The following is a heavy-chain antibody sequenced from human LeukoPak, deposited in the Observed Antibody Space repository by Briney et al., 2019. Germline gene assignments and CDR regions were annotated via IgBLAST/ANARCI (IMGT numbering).Heavy chain of an antibody. D-gene: IGHD3-10*01. CDR1: GFTFSSYA. V-gene: IGHV3-23*01. Sequence: GGSLRLSCAASGFTFSSYAMSWVRQAPGKGLEWVSAISSSGGSTYYADSVKGRFTISRDNSKNTLYLQMNSLRAEDTAVYYCAKTMVRGVLYYFDYWGQRTLVTVSS. CDR3: AKTMVRGVLYYFDY. CDR2: ISSSGGST. J-gene: IGHJ4*02.